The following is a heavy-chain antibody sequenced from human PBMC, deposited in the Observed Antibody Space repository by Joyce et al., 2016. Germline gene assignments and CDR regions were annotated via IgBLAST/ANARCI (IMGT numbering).Heavy chain of an antibody. V-gene: IGHV3-53*01. Sequence: EVQLVESGGGLIQPGGSLRLSCAASGFTVSSNYMNWVRQAPGKWREWVSVIYTPGSTYYADSVKGRFTISRDNSKNTVDLQMKGLRADDTAVYYCARDRWPTYDTTTYYRRNDAFDLWGQGTMVTVSS. J-gene: IGHJ3*01. CDR3: ARDRWPTYDTTTYYRRNDAFDL. CDR2: IYTPGST. CDR1: GFTVSSNY. D-gene: IGHD2/OR15-2a*01.